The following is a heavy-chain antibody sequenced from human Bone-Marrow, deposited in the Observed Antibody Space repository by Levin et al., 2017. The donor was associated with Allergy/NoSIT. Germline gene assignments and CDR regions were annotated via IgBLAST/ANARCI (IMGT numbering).Heavy chain of an antibody. CDR3: ARDMKSEGSWTRFDP. CDR1: GFTVSSNY. J-gene: IGHJ5*02. D-gene: IGHD2-15*01. Sequence: ETLSLTCAASGFTVSSNYTSWVRQAPGKGLEWVSVIYSGGTTDYADSVKGRFTISRDNSKNTLYLQMNSLRAEDTAVYYCARDMKSEGSWTRFDPWGQGTLVTVSS. CDR2: IYSGGTT. V-gene: IGHV3-53*01.